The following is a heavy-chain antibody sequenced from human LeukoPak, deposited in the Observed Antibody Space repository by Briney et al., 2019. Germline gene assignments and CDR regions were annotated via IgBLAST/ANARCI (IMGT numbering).Heavy chain of an antibody. CDR3: ARDGSFGYDLYYFDY. J-gene: IGHJ4*02. V-gene: IGHV3-23*01. D-gene: IGHD5-12*01. CDR2: ISGSGGGT. Sequence: PGGSLRLSCTASGFTFSSYAMTWVRQAPGKGLEWVSAISGSGGGTYYADSVKGRFTISRDNSKNTLYLQMNSLRAEDTAVYYCARDGSFGYDLYYFDYWGQGTLVTVSS. CDR1: GFTFSSYA.